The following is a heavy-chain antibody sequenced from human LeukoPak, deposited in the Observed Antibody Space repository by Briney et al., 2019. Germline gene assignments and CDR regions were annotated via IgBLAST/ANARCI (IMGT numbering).Heavy chain of an antibody. CDR2: INSDGSST. V-gene: IGHV3-74*01. Sequence: GGSLRLSCAASGFTFSSYWMHWVRQAPGKGLVWVSRINSDGSSTSYADSVKGRFTISRDNAKNTLYLQMNRMRAEDTAVYYWARSARIAVAGTVAYWGQGTLVTVSS. CDR1: GFTFSSYW. D-gene: IGHD6-19*01. CDR3: ARSARIAVAGTVAY. J-gene: IGHJ4*02.